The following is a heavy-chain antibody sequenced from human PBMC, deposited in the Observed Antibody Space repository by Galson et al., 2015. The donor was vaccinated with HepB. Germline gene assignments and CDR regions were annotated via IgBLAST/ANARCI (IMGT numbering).Heavy chain of an antibody. Sequence: SVKVSCKASGGTFSSYAISWVRQAPGQGLEWMGGIIPIFGTANYAQKFQGRVTITADKSTSTAYMELSGLRSEDTAVYYCARDHSSSWYLDAFDVWGQGTMVTVSS. D-gene: IGHD6-13*01. CDR3: ARDHSSSWYLDAFDV. CDR1: GGTFSSYA. J-gene: IGHJ3*01. CDR2: IIPIFGTA. V-gene: IGHV1-69*06.